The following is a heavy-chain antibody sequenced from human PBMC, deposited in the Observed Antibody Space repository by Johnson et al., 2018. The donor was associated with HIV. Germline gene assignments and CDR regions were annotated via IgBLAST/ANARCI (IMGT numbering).Heavy chain of an antibody. J-gene: IGHJ3*02. D-gene: IGHD2-21*02. V-gene: IGHV3-30-3*01. Sequence: QAQLVESGGGLVQPGRSLRLSCAASGFTFSSYAMHWVRQAPGKGLEWVAVISYDGSNKYYADSVKGRFTISRDNSKNTLYLQMNSLRAEDTAVYYCAKDWLAYCGGDCYSRAFDIWGQGTMVTVSS. CDR3: AKDWLAYCGGDCYSRAFDI. CDR1: GFTFSSYA. CDR2: ISYDGSNK.